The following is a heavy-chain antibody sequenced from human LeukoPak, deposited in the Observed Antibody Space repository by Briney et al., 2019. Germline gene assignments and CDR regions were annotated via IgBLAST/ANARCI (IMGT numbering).Heavy chain of an antibody. J-gene: IGHJ6*02. CDR2: IYHSGST. CDR1: GYYISSGYY. Sequence: PSETLSLTCTVSGYYISSGYYWGWIRQPPGKGLEWIGSIYHSGSTYYNPSLKSRVTISVDTSKNQFSLKLSSVAAADTAVYYCARFWGLGLSRGPSGMDVWGQGTTVTVSS. D-gene: IGHD3-10*01. CDR3: ARFWGLGLSRGPSGMDV. V-gene: IGHV4-38-2*02.